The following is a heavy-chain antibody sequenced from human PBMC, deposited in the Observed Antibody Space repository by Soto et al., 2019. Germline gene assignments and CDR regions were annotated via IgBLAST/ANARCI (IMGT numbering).Heavy chain of an antibody. CDR3: ATSRPWGELRAGWFDP. CDR2: IYYSGST. Sequence: QLQLQESGPGLVKPSETLSLTCTVSGGSISSSSYYWDWIRQPPGKGLEWIGSIYYSGSTSYNPSLKSRVTISVDTSMNQFSLKLSSVTAADTADYFCATSRPWGELRAGWFDPWGQGTLVTVSS. J-gene: IGHJ5*02. CDR1: GGSISSSSYY. D-gene: IGHD3-16*01. V-gene: IGHV4-39*01.